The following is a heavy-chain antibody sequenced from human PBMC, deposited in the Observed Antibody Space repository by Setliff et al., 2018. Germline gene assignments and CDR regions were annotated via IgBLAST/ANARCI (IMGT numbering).Heavy chain of an antibody. J-gene: IGHJ6*03. CDR2: IIPIFGTA. CDR1: GGTFSSYA. Sequence: SVKVSCKASGGTFSSYAISWVRQAPGQGLEWMGGIIPIFGTANYAQKFQGRVTTTADESTSTAYMELSSLRSEDTAVYYCARTQPVPLWSDDYSNYGHMDVWGKGTTVTVSS. D-gene: IGHD4-4*01. CDR3: ARTQPVPLWSDDYSNYGHMDV. V-gene: IGHV1-69*13.